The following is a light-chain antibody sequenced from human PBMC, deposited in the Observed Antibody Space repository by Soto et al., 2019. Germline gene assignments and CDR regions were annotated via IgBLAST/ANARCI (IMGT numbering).Light chain of an antibody. CDR2: EVN. V-gene: IGLV2-14*01. CDR1: SSDVGGYNY. Sequence: QSALTQPASVSGSPGQSITISCTGTSSDVGGYNYVSWYQQHPGKAPKLMIYEVNIRPSGVSNRFSGSKSGNTASLTISGLQAEDEADYFCSSHTISSTLVLFGGGTQLTVL. J-gene: IGLJ2*01. CDR3: SSHTISSTLVL.